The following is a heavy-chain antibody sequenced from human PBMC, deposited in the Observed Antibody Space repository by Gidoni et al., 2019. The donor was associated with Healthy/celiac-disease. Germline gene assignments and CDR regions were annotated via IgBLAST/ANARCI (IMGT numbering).Heavy chain of an antibody. CDR3: AKAVHYYDSSGYYPVNQYFDY. D-gene: IGHD3-22*01. V-gene: IGHV3-23*01. CDR2: ISGSGGSK. Sequence: EVQLLVSGGGLVQPGGSLRLSCAASGFTFSRYAMTLVRQAPGKGPGGVSAISGSGGSKYYAESVKGRFTISRDNSKNTLYLQMNSLRAEETAVYYCAKAVHYYDSSGYYPVNQYFDYWGQGTLVTVSS. CDR1: GFTFSRYA. J-gene: IGHJ4*02.